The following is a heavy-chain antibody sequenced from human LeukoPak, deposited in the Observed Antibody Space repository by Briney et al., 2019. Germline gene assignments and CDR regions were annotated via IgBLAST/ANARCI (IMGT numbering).Heavy chain of an antibody. J-gene: IGHJ4*02. V-gene: IGHV1-2*02. CDR1: GYTFTGYY. CDR3: AAETLIAAAGTSHFDY. D-gene: IGHD6-13*01. Sequence: ASVKVSCKASGYTFTGYYMHWVRQAPGQGLERMGWINPNSGGTNYAQKFQGRVTITRDMSTSTAYMELSSLRSEDTAVYYCAAETLIAAAGTSHFDYWGQGTLVTVSS. CDR2: INPNSGGT.